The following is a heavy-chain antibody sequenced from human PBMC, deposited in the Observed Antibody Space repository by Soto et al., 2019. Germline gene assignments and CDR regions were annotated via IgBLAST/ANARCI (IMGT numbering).Heavy chain of an antibody. V-gene: IGHV1-69*12. CDR2: IIPIFGTA. CDR3: ASTVXXXYYYGMDV. D-gene: IGHD4-4*01. Sequence: QVQLVQSGAEVKKPGSSVKVSCKASGGTFSSYAISWVRQAPGQGLEWMGGIIPIFGTANYAQKFQGRVTXPAXXXXXTGXMXLXXXXXXXTXVYYCASTVXXXYYYGMDVWGQGTTVTVSS. J-gene: IGHJ6*02. CDR1: GGTFSSYA.